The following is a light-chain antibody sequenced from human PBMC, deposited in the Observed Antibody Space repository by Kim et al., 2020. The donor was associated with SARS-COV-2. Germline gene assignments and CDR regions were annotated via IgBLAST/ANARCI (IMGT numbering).Light chain of an antibody. J-gene: IGKJ4*01. CDR3: QQSSSFPLT. CDR2: AAS. CDR1: QNINSH. V-gene: IGKV1-39*01. Sequence: DIQMTQSPSSLSASVGDRVTITCRTSQNINSHLNWYHQKPGRAPKLLIYAASTLQGGVPSRFSGSGSETDFTLTISSLQPEDFATYYCQQSSSFPLTFGGGTKVDIK.